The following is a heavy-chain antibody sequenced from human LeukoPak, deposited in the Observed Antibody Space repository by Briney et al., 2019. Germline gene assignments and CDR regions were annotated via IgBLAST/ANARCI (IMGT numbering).Heavy chain of an antibody. CDR1: GYTFTSYA. V-gene: IGHV7-4-1*02. CDR3: GRDWDRYSDPNFVDY. CDR2: INTNTGNP. D-gene: IGHD5-12*01. Sequence: EASVKVSCKASGYTFTSYAMNWVRQAPGQGLEWMGWINTNTGNPTYAQGFTGRFVFSLDTSVSTAYLQISSLKAEDTAVYYCGRDWDRYSDPNFVDYWGQGTLVTVSS. J-gene: IGHJ4*02.